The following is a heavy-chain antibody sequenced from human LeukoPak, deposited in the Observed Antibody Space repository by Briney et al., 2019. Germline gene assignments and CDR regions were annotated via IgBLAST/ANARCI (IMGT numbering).Heavy chain of an antibody. CDR3: ARRLHQDGYDSGSDAFDI. Sequence: ASVKVSCKASGYTFTSYGISWVRQAPGQGLEWMGWISAYNGNTNYAQKLQGRVTMTTDTSTSTAYMELRSLRSDDTAVYYCARRLHQDGYDSGSDAFDIWGQGTTVTVSS. J-gene: IGHJ3*02. V-gene: IGHV1-18*01. CDR2: ISAYNGNT. CDR1: GYTFTSYG. D-gene: IGHD5-12*01.